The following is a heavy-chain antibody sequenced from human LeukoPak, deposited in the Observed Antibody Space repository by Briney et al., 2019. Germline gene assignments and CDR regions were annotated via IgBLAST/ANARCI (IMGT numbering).Heavy chain of an antibody. D-gene: IGHD2-2*01. CDR2: FYNSGST. CDR3: ARERCSSRTCYWRWFDP. CDR1: GGPISSGNDH. J-gene: IGHJ5*02. Sequence: PWETLSLLCTVSGGPISSGNDHWTWIRQPAGTGLEGNGHFYNSGSTNYNLSLKSRVTISIDTSKNQFSLKLSSVTAADTAVYYCARERCSSRTCYWRWFDPWGQGTLVTVSS. V-gene: IGHV4-61*09.